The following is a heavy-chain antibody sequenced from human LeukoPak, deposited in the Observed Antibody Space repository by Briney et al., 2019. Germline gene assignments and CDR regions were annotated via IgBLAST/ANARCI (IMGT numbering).Heavy chain of an antibody. CDR2: ISSSGSTM. CDR1: GFTFSGHS. CDR3: ARFPVSSGWSFDY. D-gene: IGHD6-19*01. Sequence: GGSLRLSCAASGFTFSGHSMNWVRLAPGKGLEWVSYISSSGSTMYYADSVKGRFTISRDNAKNSLYLQMNSLRDDDTAVYYCARFPVSSGWSFDYWGQGALVTVSS. J-gene: IGHJ4*02. V-gene: IGHV3-48*02.